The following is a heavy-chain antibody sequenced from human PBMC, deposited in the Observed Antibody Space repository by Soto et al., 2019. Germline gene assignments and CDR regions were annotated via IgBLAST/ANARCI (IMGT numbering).Heavy chain of an antibody. CDR1: GFIFSNFG. J-gene: IGHJ5*02. Sequence: GGSLRLSCAASGFIFSNFGMHWVRQAPGKGLEWVAVIWYDGSNEYYADSVKGRFTISKDISKNTLYLQMNSLRAEDTAVYYCAKTMARLGGYDMNWLDPWGQGTMVTVSS. D-gene: IGHD5-12*01. CDR2: IWYDGSNE. CDR3: AKTMARLGGYDMNWLDP. V-gene: IGHV3-33*03.